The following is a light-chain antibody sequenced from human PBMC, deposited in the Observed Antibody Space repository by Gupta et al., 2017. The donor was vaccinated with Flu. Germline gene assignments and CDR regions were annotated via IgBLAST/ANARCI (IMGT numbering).Light chain of an antibody. CDR3: QQYNSYSRM. CDR1: QSVDTW. V-gene: IGKV1-5*03. Sequence: DIQMTQSPSTLSASVGDRVTITCRASQSVDTWLAWYQQKPGKAPKLLIYKASNLESGVPSRFSGSGSGTEFTLTISSLQPDDFATYYCQQYNSYSRMFGQGTKVEIK. CDR2: KAS. J-gene: IGKJ1*01.